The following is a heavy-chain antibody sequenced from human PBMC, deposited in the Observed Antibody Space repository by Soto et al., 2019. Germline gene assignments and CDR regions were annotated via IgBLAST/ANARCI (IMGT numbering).Heavy chain of an antibody. CDR3: ARDKDRAQLGGNYYYILDV. CDR2: IMPIFRTP. CDR1: GGTFSNSA. J-gene: IGHJ6*02. Sequence: QVQLEQSGAEVKKAGSSVKVSCKASGGTFSNSAISWVRQAPGQGLEWMGGIMPIFRTPDYAQKFQGRVTITADESTSTAYMELSGLRSDDTAIYYCARDKDRAQLGGNYYYILDVWGQGTTVTVSS. D-gene: IGHD3-3*02. V-gene: IGHV1-69*12.